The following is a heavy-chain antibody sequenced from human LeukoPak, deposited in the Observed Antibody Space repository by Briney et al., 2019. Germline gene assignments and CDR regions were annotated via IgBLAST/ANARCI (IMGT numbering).Heavy chain of an antibody. CDR2: ISSSGSTI. Sequence: PGGSLRLSCAASGITLRSYGMSWVRQAPGKGLEWVSSISSSGSTIYYADSVKGRFTISRDNAKNSLYLQMNSLGAEDTAVYYCAKERARIVGATSFDYWGQGTLVTVSS. D-gene: IGHD1-26*01. CDR3: AKERARIVGATSFDY. V-gene: IGHV3-48*04. CDR1: GITLRSYG. J-gene: IGHJ4*02.